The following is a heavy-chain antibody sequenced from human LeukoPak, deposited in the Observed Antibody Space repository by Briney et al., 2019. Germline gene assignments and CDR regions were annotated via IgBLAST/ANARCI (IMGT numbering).Heavy chain of an antibody. CDR1: GFTFSSYA. D-gene: IGHD3-10*01. CDR2: ISYDGSNK. CDR3: TAGSGSYRIDY. V-gene: IGHV3-30-3*02. J-gene: IGHJ4*02. Sequence: GGSLRLSCAASGFTFSSYAMHWVRQAPGKGLEWVAVISYDGSNKYYADSVKGRFTISRDNSKNTLYLQMNSLRAEDTAVYYCTAGSGSYRIDYWGQGTLVIVSS.